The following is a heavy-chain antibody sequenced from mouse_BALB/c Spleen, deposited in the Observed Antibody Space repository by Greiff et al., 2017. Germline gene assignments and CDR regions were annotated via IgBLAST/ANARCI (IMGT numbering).Heavy chain of an antibody. CDR3: ARWVSYNFDY. CDR2: INPSNGRT. V-gene: IGHV1S81*02. D-gene: IGHD1-1*01. CDR1: GYTFTSYW. Sequence: QVQLQQPGAELVKPGASVKLSCKASGYTFTSYWMHWVKQRPGQGLEWIGEINPSNGRTNYNEKFKSKATLTVDKSSSTAYMQLSSLTSEDSAVYYCARWVSYNFDYWGQGTTLTVSS. J-gene: IGHJ2*01.